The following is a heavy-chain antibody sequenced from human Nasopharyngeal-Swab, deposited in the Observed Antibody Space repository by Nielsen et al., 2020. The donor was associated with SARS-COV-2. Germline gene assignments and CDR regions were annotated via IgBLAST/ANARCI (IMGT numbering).Heavy chain of an antibody. J-gene: IGHJ6*02. CDR2: IIPIFGTA. V-gene: IGHV1-69*13. D-gene: IGHD3-10*01. CDR3: ARKRRGYYYYGMDV. Sequence: SEKVSCKASGGTFSSYAISWVRQAPGQGLEWMGGIIPIFGTANYAQKFQGRVTITADESTSTAYMELSSLRSEDTAVYYCARKRRGYYYYGMDVWGQGTTVTVSS. CDR1: GGTFSSYA.